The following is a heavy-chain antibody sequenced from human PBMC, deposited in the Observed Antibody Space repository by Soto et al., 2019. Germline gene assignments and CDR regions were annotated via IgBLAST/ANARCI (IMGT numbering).Heavy chain of an antibody. CDR2: IYYSGST. Sequence: PSETLSLTCTVSGGSINNYYWSWIRQPPGKGLEWIGYIYYSGSTNYNPSLKSRVTISVDTSKNQFSLKLSSVTAADTAVYYCARHRSSYASYYSAYWGQGTLVPVSS. CDR3: ARHRSSYASYYSAY. CDR1: GGSINNYY. V-gene: IGHV4-59*01. D-gene: IGHD5-18*01. J-gene: IGHJ4*02.